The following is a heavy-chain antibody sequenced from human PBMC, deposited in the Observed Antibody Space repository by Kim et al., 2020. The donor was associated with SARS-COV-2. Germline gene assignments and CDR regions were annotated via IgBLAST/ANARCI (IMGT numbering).Heavy chain of an antibody. V-gene: IGHV3-74*01. Sequence: GGSLRLSCAASGFTFSSYWMHWVRQAPGKGLVWVSRINSDGSSTSYADSVNSRVTISRDTTKNTLYLQMNSLRAEETAVYYCAREGGLTGGATYYYYYGMDAWGQGTTVTVSS. CDR1: GFTFSSYW. D-gene: IGHD1-26*01. J-gene: IGHJ6*02. CDR2: INSDGSST. CDR3: AREGGLTGGATYYYYYGMDA.